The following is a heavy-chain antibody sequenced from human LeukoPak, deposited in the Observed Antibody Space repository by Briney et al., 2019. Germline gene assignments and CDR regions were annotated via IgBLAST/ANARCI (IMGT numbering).Heavy chain of an antibody. CDR3: ARDAQRGFDYSNSLEY. J-gene: IGHJ4*02. CDR2: IWSDATEK. Sequence: PGGSLRLSCAASGFTYSHYGMHWVRQAPGKGREWVAVIWSDATEKYYGDAVKGRFTISRDNSRNTLYLQMNSLRVEDTAVYYCARDAQRGFDYSNSLEYWGQGTLVTVSS. CDR1: GFTYSHYG. V-gene: IGHV3-33*08. D-gene: IGHD4-11*01.